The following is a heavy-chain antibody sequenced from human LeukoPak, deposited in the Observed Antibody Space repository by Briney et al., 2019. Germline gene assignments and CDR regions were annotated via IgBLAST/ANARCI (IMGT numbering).Heavy chain of an antibody. V-gene: IGHV1-46*01. CDR1: GYTFTSYY. CDR2: INPSGGST. CDR3: ARDYGDSDFDY. D-gene: IGHD4-17*01. J-gene: IGHJ4*02. Sequence: ASVKVSCKASGYTFTSYYMHWVRQAPGQGLEWMGIINPSGGSTSYAQKFQGRVTMTTDTSTSTAYMELRSLRSDDTAVYYCARDYGDSDFDYWGQGTLVTVSS.